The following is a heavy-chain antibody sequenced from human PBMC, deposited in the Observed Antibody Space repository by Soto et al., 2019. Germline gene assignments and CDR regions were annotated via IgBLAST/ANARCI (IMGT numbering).Heavy chain of an antibody. V-gene: IGHV1-18*04. CDR3: ARDVETNWFDP. CDR1: GYTFTSYG. Sequence: ASLKVSCNGSGYTFTSYGISWVRQAPGQGLEWMGWISAYNGNTNYAQKLQGRVTMTTDTSTSTAYMELRTLRSDDTAVYYCARDVETNWFDPWGQGTLVTVSS. J-gene: IGHJ5*02. CDR2: ISAYNGNT.